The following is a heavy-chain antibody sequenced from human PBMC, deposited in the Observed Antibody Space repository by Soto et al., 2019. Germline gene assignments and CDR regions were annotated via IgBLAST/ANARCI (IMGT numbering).Heavy chain of an antibody. Sequence: QVQLVQSGAEVKKPGASVKVSCKASGYTFFSYGISWVRQAPGQGLECMGWISAYNGNTNYAQKFQGRVSMTTDTSTSTAYMEVRSLRSDDTAVYYCARDRRERRTGLSYGMDVWGQGTTVTVSS. CDR3: ARDRRERRTGLSYGMDV. V-gene: IGHV1-18*04. CDR1: GYTFFSYG. CDR2: ISAYNGNT. D-gene: IGHD1-26*01. J-gene: IGHJ6*02.